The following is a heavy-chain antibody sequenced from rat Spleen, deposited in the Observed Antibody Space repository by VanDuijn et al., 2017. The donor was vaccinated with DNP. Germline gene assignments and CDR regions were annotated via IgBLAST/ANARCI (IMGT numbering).Heavy chain of an antibody. V-gene: IGHV5-7*01. CDR3: TRRAYYFDY. J-gene: IGHJ2*01. Sequence: EVQLVESGGGLVQPGRSLKLSCAASGFTFSAYYMAWVRQAPKKGLEWVATVSATGSRTYYLDSVKGRFTISRDNAESSLDLQMNSLKSEDTATYYCTRRAYYFDYWGQGVMVTVSS. CDR2: VSATGSRT. CDR1: GFTFSAYY.